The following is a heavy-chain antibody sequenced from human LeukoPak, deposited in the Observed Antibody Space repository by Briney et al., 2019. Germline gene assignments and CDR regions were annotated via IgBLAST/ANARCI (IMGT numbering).Heavy chain of an antibody. CDR2: IIPIFGTA. D-gene: IGHD3-22*01. CDR1: GGTFGSYA. J-gene: IGHJ4*02. V-gene: IGHV1-69*05. CDR3: ARDKGSGSSGYFFFDY. Sequence: SVKVSCKASGGTFGSYAISWVRQAPGQGLEWMGRIIPIFGTANYAQKFQGRVTITTDKSTSTAYMELSSLRSEDTAVYYCARDKGSGSSGYFFFDYWGQGTLVTVSS.